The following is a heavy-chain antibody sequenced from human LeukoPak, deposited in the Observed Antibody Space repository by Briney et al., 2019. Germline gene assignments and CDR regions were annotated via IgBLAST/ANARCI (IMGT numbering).Heavy chain of an antibody. D-gene: IGHD2-2*01. CDR1: GGSISSGGYS. Sequence: SQTLSLTCALCGGSISSGGYSWRSIRQPPGKGLEWIGYIYHSRSTYYHPFLKSRVTISVDRSKDQFSLKLRSVTAGDTAVYYCARITLGCSSTSCYLSHIDYWGQGTLVTVSS. CDR2: IYHSRST. J-gene: IGHJ4*02. V-gene: IGHV4-30-2*01. CDR3: ARITLGCSSTSCYLSHIDY.